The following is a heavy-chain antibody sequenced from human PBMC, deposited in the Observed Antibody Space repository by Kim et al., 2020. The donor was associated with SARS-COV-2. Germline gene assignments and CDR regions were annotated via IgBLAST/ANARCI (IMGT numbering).Heavy chain of an antibody. J-gene: IGHJ6*02. CDR3: ARRIIPDV. V-gene: IGHV4-61*07. Sequence: RRSTNYNPSIKIRVTIAVDTYKNRYALKLSSVTAAETAVYYCARRIIPDVWGQGTTVTVSS. CDR2: RRST.